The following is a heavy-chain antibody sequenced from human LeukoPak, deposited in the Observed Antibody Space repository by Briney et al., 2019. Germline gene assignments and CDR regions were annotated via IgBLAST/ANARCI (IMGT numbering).Heavy chain of an antibody. D-gene: IGHD3-3*01. J-gene: IGHJ3*02. CDR2: INPNSGGT. Sequence: ASVKVSCKASGYTFTGYYMHWARQAPGQGLKWMGWINPNSGGTNYAQKFQGRVTMTRDTSISTAYMELSRLRSDDTAVYYCARVLLTIFGVVKAFDIWGQGTMVTVSS. V-gene: IGHV1-2*02. CDR3: ARVLLTIFGVVKAFDI. CDR1: GYTFTGYY.